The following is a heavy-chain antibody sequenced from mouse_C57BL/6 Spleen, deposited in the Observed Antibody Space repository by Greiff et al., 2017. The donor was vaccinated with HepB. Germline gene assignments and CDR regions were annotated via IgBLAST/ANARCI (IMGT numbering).Heavy chain of an antibody. J-gene: IGHJ1*03. CDR3: AREGTLRRYFDV. CDR1: GYAFTNYL. D-gene: IGHD1-1*01. V-gene: IGHV1-54*01. Sequence: SGAELVRPGTSVKVSCKASGYAFTNYLIEWVKQRPGQGLEWIGVINPGSGGTNYNEKFKGKATLTADKSSSTAYMQLSSLTSEDSAVYFCAREGTLRRYFDVWGTGTTVTVSS. CDR2: INPGSGGT.